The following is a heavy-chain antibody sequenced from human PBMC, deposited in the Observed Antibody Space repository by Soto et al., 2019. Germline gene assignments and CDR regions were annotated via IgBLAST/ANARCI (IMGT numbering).Heavy chain of an antibody. V-gene: IGHV3-9*01. J-gene: IGHJ5*01. CDR1: GFTFDDYG. CDR2: ISWNGASI. CDR3: ANSPLYGSRFAC. D-gene: IGHD3-10*01. Sequence: EVQLVESGGGLVQPGRSLRLSCAASGFTFDDYGIHWVRQAPGKGLEWVAGISWNGASIDYADSVKGRFTISRDNAKNSQQLKMNSLTSEDTALSSCANSPLYGSRFACWGQGTLVTVSS.